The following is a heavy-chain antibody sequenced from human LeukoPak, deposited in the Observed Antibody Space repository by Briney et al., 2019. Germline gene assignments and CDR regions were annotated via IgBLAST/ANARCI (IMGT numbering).Heavy chain of an antibody. D-gene: IGHD3-10*01. CDR3: AREPGYYGSGSYYSYFDY. J-gene: IGHJ4*02. CDR1: GYSFTSYW. CDR2: IDPSDSYT. Sequence: GASLKISCKGSGYSFTSYWISWVRQMPGKGLGWMGRIDPSDSYTNYSPSFQGHVTISADKSISTAYLQWSSLKASDTAMYYCAREPGYYGSGSYYSYFDYWGQGTLVTVSS. V-gene: IGHV5-10-1*01.